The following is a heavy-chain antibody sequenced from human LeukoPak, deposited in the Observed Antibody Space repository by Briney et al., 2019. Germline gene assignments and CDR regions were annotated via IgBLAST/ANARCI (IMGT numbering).Heavy chain of an antibody. J-gene: IGHJ4*02. D-gene: IGHD4-23*01. CDR1: GGSISSYY. CDR3: ARDGGNFDIDY. Sequence: SETLSLTCTVSGGSISSYYWSWIRQPPGKGLEWIGYIYYSGSTNYNPSLKSRVTISVDTSKNQFSLKLSSVTAADTAVYYCARDGGNFDIDYWGQGTLVTVSS. V-gene: IGHV4-59*01. CDR2: IYYSGST.